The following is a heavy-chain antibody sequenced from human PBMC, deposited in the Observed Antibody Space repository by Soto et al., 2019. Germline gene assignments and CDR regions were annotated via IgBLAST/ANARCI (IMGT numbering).Heavy chain of an antibody. CDR3: AKDSDSSSWSSDY. Sequence: EVQLLESGGGLVQPGGSLRLSCAASGFTFSSYAMSWVRQAPGKGLEWVSAISGSGGSTYYADSVKGRFTISRDNSKNTMYLQMNSLRADDTAVYYCAKDSDSSSWSSDYWGQGTLVTVSS. V-gene: IGHV3-23*01. D-gene: IGHD6-13*01. J-gene: IGHJ4*02. CDR1: GFTFSSYA. CDR2: ISGSGGST.